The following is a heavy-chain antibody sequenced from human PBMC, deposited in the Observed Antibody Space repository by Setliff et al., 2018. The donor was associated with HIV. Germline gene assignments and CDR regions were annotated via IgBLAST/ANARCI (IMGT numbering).Heavy chain of an antibody. J-gene: IGHJ4*02. CDR3: ARSSSSSPFFFDY. CDR1: GGSISRDSFY. Sequence: PSETLSLTCTVSGGSISRDSFYWGWSRQPPGEGLEWIGSIYYSGTTYYAPSLETRLTISVDTSKNQFSLKLNSVTAADTAVYYCARSSSSSPFFFDYWGQGSLVTVSS. V-gene: IGHV4-39*07. D-gene: IGHD6-6*01. CDR2: IYYSGTT.